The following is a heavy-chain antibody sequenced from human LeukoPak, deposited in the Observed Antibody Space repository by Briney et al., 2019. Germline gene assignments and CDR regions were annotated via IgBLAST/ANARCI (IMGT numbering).Heavy chain of an antibody. Sequence: NAGGSLRLSCAASGFNFNGYTMSWVRQAPGKGLEWVSSITSTSNYIYYADSLRGRFTISRDNAKNSLYLRMNSLRAEDTAVYYCAGDSHYDYGDYIFDYWGQGTLVTVSS. J-gene: IGHJ4*02. CDR2: ITSTSNYI. V-gene: IGHV3-21*01. D-gene: IGHD4-17*01. CDR1: GFNFNGYT. CDR3: AGDSHYDYGDYIFDY.